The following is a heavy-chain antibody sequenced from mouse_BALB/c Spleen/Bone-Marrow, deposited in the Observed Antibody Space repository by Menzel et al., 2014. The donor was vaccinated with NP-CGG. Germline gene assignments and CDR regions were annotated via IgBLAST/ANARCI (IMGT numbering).Heavy chain of an antibody. Sequence: VQLQQSGPELVKPGASVKISCKASGYTFTDYYINWVKRKPGQGLEWIGWIYPGSDSSKYNERFKGKATLTVDTSSSTAYMQLSSLTSEDTAVYFCTKDYGYVDAMDYWGQGTSVTVSS. CDR1: GYTFTDYY. J-gene: IGHJ4*01. CDR3: TKDYGYVDAMDY. V-gene: IGHV1-84*02. CDR2: IYPGSDSS. D-gene: IGHD1-2*01.